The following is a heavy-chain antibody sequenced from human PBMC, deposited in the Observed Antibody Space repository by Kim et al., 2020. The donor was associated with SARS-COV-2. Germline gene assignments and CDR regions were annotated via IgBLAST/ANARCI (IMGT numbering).Heavy chain of an antibody. Sequence: SVKARFTISRENAKNSLYLQMNSLRAEDTAVYYCARESLYSSGYYGFDYWGQGTLVTVSS. J-gene: IGHJ4*02. CDR3: ARESLYSSGYYGFDY. V-gene: IGHV3-11*06. D-gene: IGHD3-22*01.